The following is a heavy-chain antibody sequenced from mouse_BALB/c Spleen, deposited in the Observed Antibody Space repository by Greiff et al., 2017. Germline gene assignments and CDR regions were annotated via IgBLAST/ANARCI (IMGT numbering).Heavy chain of an antibody. Sequence: EVKLVESGGGLVKPGGSLKLSCAASGFTFSSYAMSWVRQSPEKRLEWVAEISSGGSYTYYPDTVTGRFTISRDNAKNTLYLEMSSLRSEDTAMYYCARYDYDKYFDVWGAGTTVTVSS. CDR3: ARYDYDKYFDV. J-gene: IGHJ1*01. CDR1: GFTFSSYA. V-gene: IGHV5-9-4*01. D-gene: IGHD2-4*01. CDR2: ISSGGSYT.